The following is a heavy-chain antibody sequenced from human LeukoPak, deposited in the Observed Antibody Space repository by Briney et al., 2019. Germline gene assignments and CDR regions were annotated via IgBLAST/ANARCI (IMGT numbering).Heavy chain of an antibody. D-gene: IGHD6-19*01. CDR2: IYYSGST. V-gene: IGHV4-39*07. CDR3: AGERGEEYSSGWYKRNYFDN. Sequence: PSETLSLTCTVSGGSISSSSYYWGWIRQPPGKGLEWIGSIYYSGSTYYNPSLESRVAISADMSKNQFSLKLTSVTGADTAVYYCAGERGEEYSSGWYKRNYFDNWGQGIRVTVSS. CDR1: GGSISSSSYY. J-gene: IGHJ4*02.